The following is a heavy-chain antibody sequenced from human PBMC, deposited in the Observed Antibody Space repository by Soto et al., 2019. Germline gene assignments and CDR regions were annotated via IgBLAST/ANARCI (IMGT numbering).Heavy chain of an antibody. CDR1: GFTFSSYG. CDR3: ARLQLLVGGYYYGLDV. J-gene: IGHJ6*02. CDR2: IWYDGSNK. Sequence: QVQLVESGGGVDQPGRSLRLSCAASGFTFSSYGMHWVRQAPGKGLEWVAVIWYDGSNKYYADSVKGRFTISRDNSKNTLYLQMNSLRAEDTAVYYCARLQLLVGGYYYGLDVWGQGTTVTVSS. D-gene: IGHD6-19*01. V-gene: IGHV3-33*01.